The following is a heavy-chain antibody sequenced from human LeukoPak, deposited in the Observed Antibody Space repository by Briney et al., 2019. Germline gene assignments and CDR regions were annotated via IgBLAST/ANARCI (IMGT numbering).Heavy chain of an antibody. J-gene: IGHJ6*03. CDR1: GYTFTGYY. CDR2: MNPNSGNT. CDR3: ARAGGSSGLLWFGPGPYYYYYMDV. D-gene: IGHD3-10*01. V-gene: IGHV1-8*02. Sequence: ASVKVSCKASGYTFTGYYMHWVRQATGQGLEWMGWMNPNSGNTGYAQKFQGRVTMTRNTSISTAYMELSSLRSEDTAVYYCARAGGSSGLLWFGPGPYYYYYMDVWGKGTTVTISS.